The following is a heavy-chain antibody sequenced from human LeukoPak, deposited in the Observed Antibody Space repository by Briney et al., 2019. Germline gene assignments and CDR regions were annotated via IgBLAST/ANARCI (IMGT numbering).Heavy chain of an antibody. Sequence: GGSLRLSCAASGFTVSSNYMSWVRQAPGKGLEWVSVIYSVGSTFYADSVKGRFTISRDNSKNTLYLQMSSLRVEDTAVYYCARSTHYDILTGYSEEDAFDIWGQGTMVTVSS. CDR1: GFTVSSNY. CDR2: IYSVGST. V-gene: IGHV3-66*01. CDR3: ARSTHYDILTGYSEEDAFDI. J-gene: IGHJ3*02. D-gene: IGHD3-9*01.